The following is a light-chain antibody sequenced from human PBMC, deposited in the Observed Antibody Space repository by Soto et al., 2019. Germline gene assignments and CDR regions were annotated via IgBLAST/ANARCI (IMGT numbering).Light chain of an antibody. J-gene: IGKJ1*01. CDR1: QSVNSN. Sequence: ETVMTQSRATLSVSPGERATLYCRARQSVNSNLAWYQQKLGQAPRVLIYGASTRATGIPARFSGSGSGTEFILTISSLQSEDFAVYYCQEYNTWPWTFGQGTKVDI. V-gene: IGKV3-15*01. CDR3: QEYNTWPWT. CDR2: GAS.